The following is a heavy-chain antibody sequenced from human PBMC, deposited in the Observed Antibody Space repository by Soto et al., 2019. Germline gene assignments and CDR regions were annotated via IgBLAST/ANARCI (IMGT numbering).Heavy chain of an antibody. J-gene: IGHJ4*02. Sequence: ASVKVSCKASGYTFTNYGISWVRQAPGQGLEWMGWISAYNGNTNYAQSLQGGVTMTTDTSTTTAYMELRSLKSDDTAVYYCARVSPSSRAAEPWGQGTLVTVSS. CDR1: GYTFTNYG. V-gene: IGHV1-18*01. CDR3: ARVSPSSRAAEP. D-gene: IGHD6-13*01. CDR2: ISAYNGNT.